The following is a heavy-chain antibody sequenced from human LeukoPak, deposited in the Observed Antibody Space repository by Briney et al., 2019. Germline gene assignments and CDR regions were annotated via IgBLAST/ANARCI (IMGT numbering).Heavy chain of an antibody. CDR3: ARLEEDLTLGVAGYWFVP. CDR1: GYSFTTHW. V-gene: IGHV5-51*01. CDR2: IYPDDSNT. J-gene: IGHJ5*02. D-gene: IGHD3-16*01. Sequence: GESLQISCKGSGYSFTTHWIGWVRQMPGKGLEWMGIIYPDDSNTRYSPSFQGQDTLSADKSINTAYLQWSSLRASDTAMYYCARLEEDLTLGVAGYWFVPWGQGTLVTVS.